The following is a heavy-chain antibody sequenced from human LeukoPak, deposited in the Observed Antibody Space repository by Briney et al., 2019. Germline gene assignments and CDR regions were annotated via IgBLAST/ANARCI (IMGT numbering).Heavy chain of an antibody. Sequence: SETLSLTCAVYGGSFSGYYWGWIRQPPGKGLEWIGEINHSGSTNYNPSLKSRVTISVDTSKNQFSLKLSSVTAADTAVYYCARVEKGIVVVPAARWFDPWGQGTLVTVSS. CDR2: INHSGST. CDR1: GGSFSGYY. D-gene: IGHD2-2*01. CDR3: ARVEKGIVVVPAARWFDP. J-gene: IGHJ5*02. V-gene: IGHV4-34*01.